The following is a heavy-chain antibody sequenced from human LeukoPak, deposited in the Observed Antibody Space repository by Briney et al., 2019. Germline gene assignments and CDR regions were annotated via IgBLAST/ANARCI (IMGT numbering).Heavy chain of an antibody. CDR2: INPNSGGT. Sequence: LAASVKVSCKASGYTFTGYYMHWVRQAPGQGLEWMGWINPNSGGTNYAQKFQGRVTMTRDTSISTAYMELSRLRSDDTAVYYCARGDLDTAMVTLDYWGQGTLVTVSS. V-gene: IGHV1-2*03. CDR3: ARGDLDTAMVTLDY. CDR1: GYTFTGYY. J-gene: IGHJ4*02. D-gene: IGHD5-18*01.